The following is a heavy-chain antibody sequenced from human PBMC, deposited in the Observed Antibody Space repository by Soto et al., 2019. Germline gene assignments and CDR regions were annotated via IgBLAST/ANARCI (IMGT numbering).Heavy chain of an antibody. D-gene: IGHD3-16*02. J-gene: IGHJ4*02. CDR3: ARGYDYIWGSYQFDY. CDR2: IYYSGST. Sequence: SETLSLTCTVSGGSISSYYWSWIRQPPGKGLEWIGYIYYSGSTNYNPSLKSRVTISVDTSKNQFSLKLSSVTAADTAVYYCARGYDYIWGSYQFDYWGQGTLVTVSS. V-gene: IGHV4-59*01. CDR1: GGSISSYY.